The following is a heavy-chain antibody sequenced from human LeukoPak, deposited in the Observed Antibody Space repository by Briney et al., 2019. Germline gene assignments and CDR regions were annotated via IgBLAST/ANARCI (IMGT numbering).Heavy chain of an antibody. V-gene: IGHV4-31*03. D-gene: IGHD3-9*01. CDR3: ARGGGRDILTGLMAPIFDY. J-gene: IGHJ4*02. Sequence: SETLSLTCTVSGGSISSGGYYWSWIRQHPGKGLEWIGYTYYSGSTYYNPSLKSRVTISVDTSKNQFSLKLSSVTAADTAVYYCARGGGRDILTGLMAPIFDYWGQGTLVTVSS. CDR1: GGSISSGGYY. CDR2: TYYSGST.